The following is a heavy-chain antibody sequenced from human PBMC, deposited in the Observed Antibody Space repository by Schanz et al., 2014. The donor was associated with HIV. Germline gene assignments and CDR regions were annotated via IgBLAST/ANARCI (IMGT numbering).Heavy chain of an antibody. CDR2: IKEDGSEK. V-gene: IGHV3-33*06. CDR3: AKDRNQYDSRYIGKGNYYYYYGMDV. CDR1: GFTFDSYG. D-gene: IGHD3-22*01. J-gene: IGHJ6*02. Sequence: QVRLVESGGGVVRPGRSLRLSCAASGFTFDSYGMHWVRQAPGKGLEWVANIKEDGSEKYHADSVKGRFTISRDNSKNTVYLQAKSLRPEDTAVYYCAKDRNQYDSRYIGKGNYYYYYGMDVWGQGTTVTVSS.